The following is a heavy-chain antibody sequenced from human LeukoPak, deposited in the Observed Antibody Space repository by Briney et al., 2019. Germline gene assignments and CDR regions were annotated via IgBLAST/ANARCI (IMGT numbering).Heavy chain of an antibody. CDR1: GGSFSGYF. CDR2: MDHRGNS. Sequence: PSETLSLTCAVYGGSFSGYFWNWIRQPPGKGLEWIGEMDHRGNSKHNPSLKGRVNISVDTSKNQFSLKLISVTAADTAVYYCARLGCSSTSCPNYYYYYMDVWGKGTTVTVSS. D-gene: IGHD2-2*01. CDR3: ARLGCSSTSCPNYYYYYMDV. V-gene: IGHV4-34*01. J-gene: IGHJ6*03.